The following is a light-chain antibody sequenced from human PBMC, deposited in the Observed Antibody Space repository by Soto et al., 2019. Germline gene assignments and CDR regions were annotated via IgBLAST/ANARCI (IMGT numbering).Light chain of an antibody. CDR3: QQYNSYSPT. Sequence: EIVLTQSPATLSLSPGERATLSCRASQSVGSYLVWYQQKPGQAPRLLIYDASNRATGIPARFSGSGSGTDFTLTISSLHPDDFATYYCQQYNSYSPTFGQGTKVDIK. CDR2: DAS. J-gene: IGKJ1*01. V-gene: IGKV3-11*01. CDR1: QSVGSY.